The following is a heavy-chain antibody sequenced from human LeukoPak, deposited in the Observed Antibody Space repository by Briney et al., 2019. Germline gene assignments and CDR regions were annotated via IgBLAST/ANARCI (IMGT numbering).Heavy chain of an antibody. CDR3: AKFEGALLGNYYMDV. V-gene: IGHV3-48*03. Sequence: GGSLRLSCAASGFTFSSYEMNWVRQAPGKGLEWVSYISSSGSTIYYADSVKGRFTISRDNAKNSLYLQTNSLRAEDTAVYYCAKFEGALLGNYYMDVWGKGTTVTVSS. J-gene: IGHJ6*03. CDR2: ISSSGSTI. CDR1: GFTFSSYE.